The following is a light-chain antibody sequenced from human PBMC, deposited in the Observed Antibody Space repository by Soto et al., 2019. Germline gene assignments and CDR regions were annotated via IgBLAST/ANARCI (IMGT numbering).Light chain of an antibody. CDR1: QNISTW. J-gene: IGKJ5*01. CDR2: DAS. Sequence: PMTESGCSRTASVENRVTITCLASQNISTWLAWFQQKPGKAPNLLIYDASSLPSGVPSRFSGSGSGTQFTLTISSLQPDDFATYFSPQYTSYSITSGQGTRLAN. CDR3: PQYTSYSIT. V-gene: IGKV1-5*01.